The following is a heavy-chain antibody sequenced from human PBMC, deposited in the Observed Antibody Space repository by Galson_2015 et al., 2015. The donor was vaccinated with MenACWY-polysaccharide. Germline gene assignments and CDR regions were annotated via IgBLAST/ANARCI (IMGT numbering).Heavy chain of an antibody. CDR2: IQYDGSNK. V-gene: IGHV3-33*01. CDR3: AREGNSIGFHGVEI. CDR1: GSRFSNSG. D-gene: IGHD6-25*01. J-gene: IGHJ3*02. Sequence: SLRLSCAASGSRFSNSGMHWVRQAPGKGLEWVAVIQYDGSNKEYADSVKGRFTISRDNSKNTVFLEMNTLGVEDTAVYYCAREGNSIGFHGVEIWGQGTMVTVFS.